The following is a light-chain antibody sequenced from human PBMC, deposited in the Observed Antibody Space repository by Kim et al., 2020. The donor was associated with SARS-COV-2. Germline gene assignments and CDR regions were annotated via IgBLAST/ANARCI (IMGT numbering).Light chain of an antibody. J-gene: IGLJ2*01. CDR3: SSYAGGNNLV. V-gene: IGLV2-8*01. CDR2: DVS. CDR1: VSDVGGYCY. Sequence: QSSTVSSAGTVSDVGGYCYVSWSRQHPGWAPKLMIYDVSKRPAGVPGRFSGSKADNTASLTVSGLQAGDEADYYCSSYAGGNNLVFGGGTQLTVL.